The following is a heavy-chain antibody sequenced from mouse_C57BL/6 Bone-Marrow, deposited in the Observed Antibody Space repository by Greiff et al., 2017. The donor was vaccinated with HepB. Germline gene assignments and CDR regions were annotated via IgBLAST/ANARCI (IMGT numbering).Heavy chain of an antibody. CDR2: SRNKANDYTT. CDR3: ARDAAYHSNSMDY. V-gene: IGHV7-1*01. J-gene: IGHJ4*01. Sequence: DVMLVDSGGGLVQSGRSLRLSCATSGFTFSDFYMEWVRQAPGKGLEWIAASRNKANDYTTEYSASVKGRFIVSRDTSQSILYLQMNALRAEDTAIYYCARDAAYHSNSMDYWGQGTSVTVSS. D-gene: IGHD2-5*01. CDR1: GFTFSDFY.